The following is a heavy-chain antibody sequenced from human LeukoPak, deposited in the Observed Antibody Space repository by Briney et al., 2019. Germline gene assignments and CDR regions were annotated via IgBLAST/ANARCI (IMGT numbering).Heavy chain of an antibody. CDR2: IKQDGSEK. V-gene: IGHV3-7*01. CDR3: ARDVGGGSGWFDP. D-gene: IGHD2-15*01. Sequence: GGCLRLSCAASGFTFSSYWMSWVRQAPGKGLKWVANIKQDGSEKYYVDSVKGRFTISRDNAKNSLYLQMNSLRAEDTAVYYCARDVGGGSGWFDPWGQGTLVTVSS. CDR1: GFTFSSYW. J-gene: IGHJ5*02.